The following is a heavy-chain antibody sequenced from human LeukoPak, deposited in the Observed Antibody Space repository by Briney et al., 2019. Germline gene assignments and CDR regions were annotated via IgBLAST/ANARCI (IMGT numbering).Heavy chain of an antibody. CDR1: GFTFNTYW. J-gene: IGHJ4*02. Sequence: GGPLRLSCAASGFTFNTYWMSWVRQTPGKGLEWVANIKQDGSEKYYVDSVKGRFTISRDNAKNSLYLQMNSLRAEDTAVYYCARNGFASAINSWGQGTLVTVSS. CDR3: ARNGFASAINS. V-gene: IGHV3-7*01. D-gene: IGHD2-21*02. CDR2: IKQDGSEK.